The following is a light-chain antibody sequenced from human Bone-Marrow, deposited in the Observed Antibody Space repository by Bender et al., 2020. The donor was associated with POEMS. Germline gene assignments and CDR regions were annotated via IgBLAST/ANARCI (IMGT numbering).Light chain of an antibody. CDR1: GSNIGGYP. CDR2: DNN. Sequence: QSALTQPPSVSGTPGQRVTISCSGSGSNIGGYPVNWYQQLPGTAPRLLIYDNNQRPSGVPDRFSGSKSGTSASLAITGLQSDDEAIYFCVAWDASLNGWVFGGGTKLTVL. J-gene: IGLJ3*02. CDR3: VAWDASLNGWV. V-gene: IGLV1-44*01.